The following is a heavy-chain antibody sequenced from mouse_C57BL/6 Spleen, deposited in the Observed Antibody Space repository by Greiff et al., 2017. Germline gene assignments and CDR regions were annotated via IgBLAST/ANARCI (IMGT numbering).Heavy chain of an antibody. CDR3: ARGTGPYYFDY. D-gene: IGHD4-1*01. CDR1: GFTFSDYY. V-gene: IGHV5-16*01. J-gene: IGHJ2*01. CDR2: INYDGSST. Sequence: EVMLVESEGGLVQPGSSMKLSCTASGFTFSDYYMAWVRQVPEKGLEWVANINYDGSSTYYLDSLKSRFIISRDNAKNILYLQMSSLKSEDTATYYCARGTGPYYFDYWGQGTTLTVSS.